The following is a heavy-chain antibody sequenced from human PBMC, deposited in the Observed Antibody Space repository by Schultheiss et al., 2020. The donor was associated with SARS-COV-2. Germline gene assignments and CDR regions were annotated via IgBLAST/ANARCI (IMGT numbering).Heavy chain of an antibody. Sequence: GGSLRLSCAASGFTFSSYAMHWVRQAPGKGLEYVSAISSNGGSTYYADSVKGRFTISRDNAKNSLYLQMNSLRAEDTAVYYCAKDSIWFGDLLSFQTFDYWGQGTLVTVSS. CDR3: AKDSIWFGDLLSFQTFDY. CDR2: ISSNGGST. J-gene: IGHJ4*02. V-gene: IGHV3-64*04. D-gene: IGHD3-10*01. CDR1: GFTFSSYA.